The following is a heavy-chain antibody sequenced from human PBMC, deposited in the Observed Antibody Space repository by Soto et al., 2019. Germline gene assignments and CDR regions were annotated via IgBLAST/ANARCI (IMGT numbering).Heavy chain of an antibody. D-gene: IGHD2-2*01. J-gene: IGHJ6*02. CDR1: GYSMTSGGYY. V-gene: IGHV4-31*03. CDR2: IYYSGGT. Sequence: QMQLQESGPELVKPSQTLSLICTVSGYSMTSGGYYWSCILHIPGKGLEWIGYIYYSGGTQFNPSLKIRVSMSVDTSKNQFSLRLSSVTAADTAVYYCATLLGSHQHYYFGIDVWGQGTTVTVSS. CDR3: ATLLGSHQHYYFGIDV.